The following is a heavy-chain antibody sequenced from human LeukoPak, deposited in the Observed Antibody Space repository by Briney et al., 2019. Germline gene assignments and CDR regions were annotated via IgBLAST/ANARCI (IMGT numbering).Heavy chain of an antibody. D-gene: IGHD2-21*01. J-gene: IGHJ3*02. CDR3: ARHDCGGDCARDDAFDI. V-gene: IGHV5-51*01. Sequence: GESLKISCKGSGYSFTAYWIGWVRQMPGKGLEWMGIIYPGDSDTRYSPSFQGQVTISADKSISTAYLQWSSLKASDTAMYYCARHDCGGDCARDDAFDIWGQGTLVTVSS. CDR2: IYPGDSDT. CDR1: GYSFTAYW.